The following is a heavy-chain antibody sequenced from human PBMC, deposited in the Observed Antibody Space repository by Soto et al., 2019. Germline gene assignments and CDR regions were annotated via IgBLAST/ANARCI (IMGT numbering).Heavy chain of an antibody. D-gene: IGHD3-16*01. CDR1: GFTFSSYW. V-gene: IGHV3-7*01. Sequence: GGSLRLSCAASGFTFSSYWMSWVRQAPGKGLEWVANIKQDGSEKYYVASVKGRFTISRDNAKNSLYLQMNSLRAEDTAVYYCARDGPSMITFGGVTAEYFQHWGQGTLVTVSS. CDR3: ARDGPSMITFGGVTAEYFQH. CDR2: IKQDGSEK. J-gene: IGHJ1*01.